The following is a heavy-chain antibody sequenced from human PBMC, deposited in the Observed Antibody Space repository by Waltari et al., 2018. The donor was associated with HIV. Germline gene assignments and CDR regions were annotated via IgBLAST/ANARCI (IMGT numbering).Heavy chain of an antibody. CDR2: IKQDGSEK. CDR3: ARGTYPDY. Sequence: EVQLVESGGTLVQPGGSLSLSCVASGITFDASWMTWVRQAPGKGLGWVANIKQDGSEKHYVDSVKGRFTISRDNAKNSLYLQMNSLRAEDTAVYYCARGTYPDYWGQGTLATVSS. J-gene: IGHJ4*02. CDR1: GITFDASW. V-gene: IGHV3-7*01.